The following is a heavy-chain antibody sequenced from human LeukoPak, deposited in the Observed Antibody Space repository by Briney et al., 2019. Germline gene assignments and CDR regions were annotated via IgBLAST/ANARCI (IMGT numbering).Heavy chain of an antibody. Sequence: GGTLRLSCAASGFTFINYAMHWVRQAPGKGLEWVSGISWNSGSIGYADSVKGRFTISRDNAKNSLYLQMNSLRAEDTAVYYCARDFSSGSYYGDYFFDYWGQGTLVTVSS. CDR2: ISWNSGSI. CDR1: GFTFINYA. V-gene: IGHV3-9*01. D-gene: IGHD1-26*01. CDR3: ARDFSSGSYYGDYFFDY. J-gene: IGHJ4*02.